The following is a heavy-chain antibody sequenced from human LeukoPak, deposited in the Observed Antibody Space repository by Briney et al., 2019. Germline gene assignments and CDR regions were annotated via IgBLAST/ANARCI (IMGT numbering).Heavy chain of an antibody. CDR1: GFTFSTYA. CDR3: AASPTVTTPFYFDY. Sequence: GGSLRLSCAASGFTFSTYAMSWVRQAPGKGLEWVSTISGSGGGTYFADSVKGRFTISRDKSKNTLYLQMNNLRAEDTAVFYCAASPTVTTPFYFDYWGQGTQVIVS. D-gene: IGHD4-17*01. J-gene: IGHJ4*02. V-gene: IGHV3-23*01. CDR2: ISGSGGGT.